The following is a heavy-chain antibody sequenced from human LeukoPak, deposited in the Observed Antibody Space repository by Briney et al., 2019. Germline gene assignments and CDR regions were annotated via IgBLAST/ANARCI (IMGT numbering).Heavy chain of an antibody. CDR1: GFTFSNYW. CDR2: INSDGSST. D-gene: IGHD4-17*01. V-gene: IGHV3-74*01. Sequence: GGSLRLSCAASGFTFSNYWMHWVRQAPGKGLVWVSRINSDGSSTTYADSVKGRFTISRDNAENTLYLQMNSLRAEDTAVYYCARSQYGDYAYWGQGTLVTVSS. J-gene: IGHJ4*02. CDR3: ARSQYGDYAY.